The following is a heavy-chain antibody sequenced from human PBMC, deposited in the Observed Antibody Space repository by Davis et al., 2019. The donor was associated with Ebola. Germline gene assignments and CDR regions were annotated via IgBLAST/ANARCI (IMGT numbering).Heavy chain of an antibody. V-gene: IGHV3-30-3*01. CDR2: ISYDGSNK. Sequence: GESLKISCAASGFTFSSYAMHWVRQAPGKGLEWVAVISYDGSNKYYADSVKGRFTISRDNSKNTLYLQMNSLRAEDTAVYYCARLDSSGYGYYYYGMDVWGQGTTVTVSS. J-gene: IGHJ6*02. CDR1: GFTFSSYA. D-gene: IGHD3-22*01. CDR3: ARLDSSGYGYYYYGMDV.